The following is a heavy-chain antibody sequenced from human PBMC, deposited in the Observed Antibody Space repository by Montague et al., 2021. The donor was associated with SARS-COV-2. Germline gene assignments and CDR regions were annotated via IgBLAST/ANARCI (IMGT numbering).Heavy chain of an antibody. V-gene: IGHV4-59*01. D-gene: IGHD3-22*01. CDR3: ARGGYYDYAFDI. J-gene: IGHJ3*02. CDR2: IYYSGST. CDR1: GGSISSYY. Sequence: TLSLICTVSGGSISSYYWSWIRQPPGKGLEWIGYIYYSGSTNYNPSLKSRVTISVDTSKNQFSLKLSSVTAADTAVYYCARGGYYDYAFDIWGQGTMVTVSS.